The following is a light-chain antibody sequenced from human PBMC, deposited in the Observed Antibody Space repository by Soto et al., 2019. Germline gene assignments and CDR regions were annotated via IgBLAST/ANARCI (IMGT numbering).Light chain of an antibody. CDR1: QGISNS. CDR2: AAS. Sequence: DIQVTQSPSSLSSSVGHSVTITCRASQGISNSLAWYQQKPGKVPKLLIYAASTLQSGVPSRFFGSKSETDFALTISSLQPEDVATDYCQNYDSAPRTFGQGTKVEVK. J-gene: IGKJ1*01. CDR3: QNYDSAPRT. V-gene: IGKV1-27*01.